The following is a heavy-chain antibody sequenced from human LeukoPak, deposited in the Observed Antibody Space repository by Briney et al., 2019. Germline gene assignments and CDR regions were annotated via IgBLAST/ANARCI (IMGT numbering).Heavy chain of an antibody. CDR3: ARRKDGGNYFDY. J-gene: IGHJ4*02. CDR2: TYYRSKWYN. CDR1: GDSISSNSAT. Sequence: SQTLSLTCAISGDSISSNSATWNWIRQSPSRGLEWLGRTYYRSKWYNEYAMSVKSRMTINADTSKNQFSLQLNSVTPEDTAVYYCARRKDGGNYFDYWGQGTLVTVSS. V-gene: IGHV6-1*01. D-gene: IGHD4-23*01.